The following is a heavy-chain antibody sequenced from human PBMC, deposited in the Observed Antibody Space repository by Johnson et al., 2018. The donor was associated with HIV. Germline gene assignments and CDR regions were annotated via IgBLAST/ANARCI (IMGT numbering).Heavy chain of an antibody. CDR2: ISYDGSNK. D-gene: IGHD3-22*01. V-gene: IGHV3-30-3*01. Sequence: QVQLVESRGGVVQPGTSLRLSCAASGFTFSSFAMHWVRQAPGKGLEWMAFISYDGSNKYFTDSVRGRFTISRDNSKNTLFLQMNSLRAEDTAVYYCVRRFYDSSAFDIWGQGTLVTVSS. CDR1: GFTFSSFA. CDR3: VRRFYDSSAFDI. J-gene: IGHJ3*02.